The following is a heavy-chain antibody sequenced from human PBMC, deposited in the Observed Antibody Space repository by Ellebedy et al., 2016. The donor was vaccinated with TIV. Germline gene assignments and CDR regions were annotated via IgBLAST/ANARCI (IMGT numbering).Heavy chain of an antibody. CDR3: ARLNRAHHVPAYFEL. CDR1: GDSFSSGIDH. Sequence: MPSETLSLTCTVSGDSFSSGIDHWARIRQAPLRGLVWIGTIYYTGATDYNPSLKRRVTLSVARSKNEFSLRLTSVTAADTGVYFCARLNRAHHVPAYFELWGQGILVTVSS. D-gene: IGHD3-16*02. J-gene: IGHJ4*02. CDR2: IYYTGAT. V-gene: IGHV4-39*01.